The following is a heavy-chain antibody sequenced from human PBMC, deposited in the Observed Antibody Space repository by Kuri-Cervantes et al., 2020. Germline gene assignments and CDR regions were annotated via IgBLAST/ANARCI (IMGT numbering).Heavy chain of an antibody. CDR2: INHSGST. V-gene: IGHV4-34*01. CDR1: GGSFSGYY. J-gene: IGHJ1*01. D-gene: IGHD2-15*01. Sequence: SETLSLTCAVYGGSFSGYYWSWIRQPPGKGLEWIGEINHSGSTYYNPSLKSRVTISVDRSKNQFSLKLSSVTAADTAVYYCARDVLGYCSGGSCYGTEYFQHWGQGTLVTVSS. CDR3: ARDVLGYCSGGSCYGTEYFQH.